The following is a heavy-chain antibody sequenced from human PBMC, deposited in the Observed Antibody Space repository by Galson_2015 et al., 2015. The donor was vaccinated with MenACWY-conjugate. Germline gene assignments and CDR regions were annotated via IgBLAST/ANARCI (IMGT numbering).Heavy chain of an antibody. Sequence: SLRLSCAASGLTVSSNYMSWVRQAPGKGLEWVSIIYSGGNTYYADSVKGRFTISRDNSKNTLYLQMNSLRAEDTAVYYCARDRRLSSRGVVTSSRMDVWGQGTTVTVSS. J-gene: IGHJ6*02. CDR2: IYSGGNT. CDR3: ARDRRLSSRGVVTSSRMDV. D-gene: IGHD3-10*01. CDR1: GLTVSSNY. V-gene: IGHV3-53*01.